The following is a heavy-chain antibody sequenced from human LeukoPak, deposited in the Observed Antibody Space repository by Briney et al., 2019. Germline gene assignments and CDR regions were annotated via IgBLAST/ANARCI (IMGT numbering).Heavy chain of an antibody. J-gene: IGHJ6*02. D-gene: IGHD3-3*01. CDR1: GGTFSSYA. CDR3: ARGLQHTIFGVDV. V-gene: IGHV1-69*01. Sequence: SVKVSCKASGGTFSSYAISWVRQAPGQGLEWMGGIIPIFGTANYAQKFQGRVTITADESTSTAYMELSSLRSEDTAVYYCARGLQHTIFGVDVCGQGTSVIVSS. CDR2: IIPIFGTA.